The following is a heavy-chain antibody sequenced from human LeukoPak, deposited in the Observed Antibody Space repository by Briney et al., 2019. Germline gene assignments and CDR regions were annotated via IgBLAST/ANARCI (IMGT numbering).Heavy chain of an antibody. CDR1: GFTFSSYW. CDR3: TRLLIAVETETIFDS. Sequence: GGSLRLSCAASGFTFSSYWMHWVRQAPGKGLVWVSRINSDGSSTSYADSVKGRFTISRDNAKNTLYLQMNSLRAEDTAVYYCTRLLIAVETETIFDSWGQGTLVTVSS. CDR2: INSDGSST. J-gene: IGHJ4*02. V-gene: IGHV3-74*01. D-gene: IGHD6-19*01.